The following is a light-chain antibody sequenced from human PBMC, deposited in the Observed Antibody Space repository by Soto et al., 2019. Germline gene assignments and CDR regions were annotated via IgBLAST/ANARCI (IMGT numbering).Light chain of an antibody. CDR2: DAS. V-gene: IGKV3-11*01. J-gene: IGKJ5*01. CDR1: QSVSGY. CDR3: QQYGSSPIT. Sequence: IVLPLSATTLSLSSGERANLSGMAIQSVSGYLACNQQKPGQAPRLLIYDASNRATGIPARFSGSGSGTDFTLTIRSLEPEDFAVYYCQQYGSSPITFGQGTRLEI.